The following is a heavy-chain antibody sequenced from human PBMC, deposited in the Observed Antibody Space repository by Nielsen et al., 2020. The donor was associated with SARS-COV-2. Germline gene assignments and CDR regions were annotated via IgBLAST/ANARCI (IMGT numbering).Heavy chain of an antibody. V-gene: IGHV5-10-1*01. Sequence: VRQMPGKGLEWMGRIDPSDSYTNYSPSFQGHVTIPADKSISTAYLQWSSLKASDTAMYYCARLEYCSSTSCYLDYYYYMDVWGKGTTVTVSS. D-gene: IGHD2-2*01. CDR3: ARLEYCSSTSCYLDYYYYMDV. J-gene: IGHJ6*03. CDR2: IDPSDSYT.